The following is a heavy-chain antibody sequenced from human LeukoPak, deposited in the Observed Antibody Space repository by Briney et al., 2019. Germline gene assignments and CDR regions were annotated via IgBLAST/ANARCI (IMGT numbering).Heavy chain of an antibody. J-gene: IGHJ4*02. CDR3: ARDWSMTTLDY. Sequence: ASLKVSCKASGYTFIGYYIHWVRQAPGQGLEWMGRINLNSGATDYARKFQGWVAMTRDTSINTAYMEFNRLKSDDTAVYYCARDWSMTTLDYWGQGTLVIVSS. CDR1: GYTFIGYY. CDR2: INLNSGAT. D-gene: IGHD4-11*01. V-gene: IGHV1-2*04.